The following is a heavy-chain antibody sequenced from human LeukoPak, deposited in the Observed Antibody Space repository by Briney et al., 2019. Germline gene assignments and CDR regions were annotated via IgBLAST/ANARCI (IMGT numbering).Heavy chain of an antibody. D-gene: IGHD2-2*01. CDR3: AKANWVSNADAVW. CDR1: GFTFSTYA. Sequence: GGSLRLSCAASGFTFSTYAMSWVRQAPARGLEWVSSIRGGGEIFYADSVKGRCTLSRDDSRNTVYLQLNNPSVEDTAVYYCAKANWVSNADAVWWGQGTLVTVSS. V-gene: IGHV3-23*01. J-gene: IGHJ4*02. CDR2: IRGGGEI.